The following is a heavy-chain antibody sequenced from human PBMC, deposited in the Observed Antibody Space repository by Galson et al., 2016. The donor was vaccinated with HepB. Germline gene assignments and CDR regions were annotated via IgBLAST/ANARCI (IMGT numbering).Heavy chain of an antibody. CDR2: IYYSGST. V-gene: IGHV4-4*02. J-gene: IGHJ4*02. CDR3: ARGPIFGVVISPFDS. Sequence: SETLSLTCVVSGDSINSRNWWSWVRQPPGMGLEWIGYIYYSGSTHYNPSLKSRLTMSVDTSKNQFSLKLSSVTAADTAVYYCARGPIFGVVISPFDSWGQGTLVTVSS. D-gene: IGHD3-3*01. CDR1: GDSINSRNW.